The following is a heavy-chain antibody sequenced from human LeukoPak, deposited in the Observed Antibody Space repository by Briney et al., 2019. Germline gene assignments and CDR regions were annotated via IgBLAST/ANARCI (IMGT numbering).Heavy chain of an antibody. V-gene: IGHV1-69*01. CDR2: IIPIFGTA. Sequence: XCKAXGGTFSSYAISWVRQAPGQGLEWMGGIIPIFGTANYAQKFQGRVTITADESTSTAYMELSSLRSEDTAVYYCASLVAVAATGAFDIWGQGTMVTVSS. CDR3: ASLVAVAATGAFDI. J-gene: IGHJ3*02. D-gene: IGHD6-19*01. CDR1: GGTFSSYA.